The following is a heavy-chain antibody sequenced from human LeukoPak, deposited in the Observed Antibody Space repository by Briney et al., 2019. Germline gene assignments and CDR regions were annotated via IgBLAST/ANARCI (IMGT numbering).Heavy chain of an antibody. Sequence: GGSLRLSCAASGFTVSSNYMSWVRQAPGKGLEWVSVIYSGGSTYYADSVKGRFTISRHNSKNTLYLQMNSLRAEDTAVYYCARETRANYYYYGMDVWGQGTTVTVSS. CDR1: GFTVSSNY. J-gene: IGHJ6*02. V-gene: IGHV3-53*04. CDR3: ARETRANYYYYGMDV. CDR2: IYSGGST.